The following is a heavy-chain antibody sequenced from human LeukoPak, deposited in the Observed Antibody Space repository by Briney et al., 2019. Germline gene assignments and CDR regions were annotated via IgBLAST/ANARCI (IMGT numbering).Heavy chain of an antibody. CDR1: GYTFTNYY. Sequence: ASVKVSCKSSGYTFTNYYIHWVRQAPGQGLEWMGRIHPDTGVTTYAQKFQGRVTMTRDTSITTVYMELSRLRSDDTAVYYCARFDWNYPLDYWGQGTLVTVSS. D-gene: IGHD1-7*01. J-gene: IGHJ4*02. CDR3: ARFDWNYPLDY. V-gene: IGHV1-2*06. CDR2: IHPDTGVT.